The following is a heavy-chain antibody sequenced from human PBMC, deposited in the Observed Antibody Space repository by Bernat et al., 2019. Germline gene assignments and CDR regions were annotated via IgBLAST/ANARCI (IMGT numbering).Heavy chain of an antibody. D-gene: IGHD2-15*01. CDR2: ISYDGSNK. J-gene: IGHJ3*02. CDR3: AMCGFRMETAGDAFDI. Sequence: QVQLVESGGGVVQPGRSLRLSCAASGFTFSSYGMHWVRQAPGKGLEWVAVISYDGSNKYYADSVKGRFTISRDNSKNTLYLQMNSLRAEDTAVYYCAMCGFRMETAGDAFDIWGQGTMVTVSS. V-gene: IGHV3-30*03. CDR1: GFTFSSYG.